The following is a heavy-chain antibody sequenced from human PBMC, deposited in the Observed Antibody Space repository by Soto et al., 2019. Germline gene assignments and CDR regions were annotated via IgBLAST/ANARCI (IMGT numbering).Heavy chain of an antibody. D-gene: IGHD6-13*01. J-gene: IGHJ4*02. CDR3: ARHFGSSSRGNFDY. CDR1: GYSFTSDW. CDR2: IDPSDSYT. V-gene: IGHV5-10-1*01. Sequence: PGESLKLSCQGSGYSFTSDWISWVRQMPGKGLEWMGRIDPSDSYTNYSPSFQGHVTISADKSISTAYLQWSSLKASDTAMYYCARHFGSSSRGNFDYWGQGTLVTVSS.